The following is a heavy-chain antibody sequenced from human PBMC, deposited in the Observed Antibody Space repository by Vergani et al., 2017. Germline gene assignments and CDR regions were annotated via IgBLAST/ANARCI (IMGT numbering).Heavy chain of an antibody. CDR1: GGTFSSYT. D-gene: IGHD4-17*01. Sequence: QVQLVQSGAEVKKPGTSVKVPCKASGGTFSSYTISWVRQAPGQGLEWMGRIIPILGIANYAQKFQGRVTITADKSTSTAYMELSSLRSEDTAVYYCARDRDNGDYGGFDSWGQGTMVTVSS. CDR2: IIPILGIA. CDR3: ARDRDNGDYGGFDS. J-gene: IGHJ3*02. V-gene: IGHV1-69*08.